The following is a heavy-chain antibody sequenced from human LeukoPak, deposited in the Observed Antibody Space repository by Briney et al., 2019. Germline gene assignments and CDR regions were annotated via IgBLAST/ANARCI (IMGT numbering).Heavy chain of an antibody. CDR1: GYSISSGYY. D-gene: IGHD3-10*01. V-gene: IGHV4-38-2*02. CDR2: IYTSGST. J-gene: IGHJ4*02. Sequence: SETLSLTCTVSGYSISSGYYWGWIRQPPGKGLEWIGRIYTSGSTNYNPSLKSRVTISVDTSKNQFSLKLSSVTAADTAVYYCAREDMVRGGDYWGQGTLVTVSS. CDR3: AREDMVRGGDY.